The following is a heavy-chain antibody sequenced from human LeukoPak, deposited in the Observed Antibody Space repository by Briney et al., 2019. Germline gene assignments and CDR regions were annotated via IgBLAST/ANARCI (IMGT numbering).Heavy chain of an antibody. J-gene: IGHJ4*02. CDR2: ISYDGSNK. CDR3: ARTIEMATISYFDY. D-gene: IGHD5-24*01. Sequence: GGSLRLSCAASGFTFSSYGMHWVRQAPGKGLEWVAVISYDGSNKYFADSVKGRFTISRDNAKNSLYLQMNSLRAGDTAVYYCARTIEMATISYFDYWGQGTLVTVSS. V-gene: IGHV3-30*03. CDR1: GFTFSSYG.